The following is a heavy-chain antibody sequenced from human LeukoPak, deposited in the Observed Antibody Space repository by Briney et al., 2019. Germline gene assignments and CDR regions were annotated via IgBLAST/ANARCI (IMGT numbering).Heavy chain of an antibody. Sequence: ETLSLTCAVYGGSFSGYYWSWVRQAPGKGLEWVSDINGSGGNTYYADSVKGRFTISRDNSKNTLYLQMNSLRAEDTAVYYCAKRGLLWGQGTLVTVSS. CDR3: AKRGLL. D-gene: IGHD3-10*01. V-gene: IGHV3-23*01. J-gene: IGHJ4*02. CDR1: GGSFSGYY. CDR2: INGSGGNT.